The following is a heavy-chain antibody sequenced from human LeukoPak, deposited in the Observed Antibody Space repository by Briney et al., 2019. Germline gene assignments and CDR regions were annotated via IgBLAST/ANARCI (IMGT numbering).Heavy chain of an antibody. J-gene: IGHJ4*02. Sequence: GSLRLSCAASGFTFSSYSMNWVRQAPGKGLEWVAVISYDGSNKYYADSVKGRFTISRDNSKNTLYLQMNSLRAEDTAVYYCAKEGSAYYYDSSGLRYYFDYWGQGTLVTVSS. D-gene: IGHD3-22*01. CDR3: AKEGSAYYYDSSGLRYYFDY. V-gene: IGHV3-30*18. CDR2: ISYDGSNK. CDR1: GFTFSSYS.